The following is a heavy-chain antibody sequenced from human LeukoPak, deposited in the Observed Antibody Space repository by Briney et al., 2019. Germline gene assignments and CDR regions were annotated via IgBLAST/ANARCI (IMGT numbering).Heavy chain of an antibody. CDR3: ARGLVATKRFDY. Sequence: KASETLSLTCTVSGVSISSYYWNWIRQPAGKGLEWIGRIYTSGGTNYNPSLKSRVTMSIDTSKNQFSLKLSSVTAADTAVYYCARGLVATKRFDYWGQGTLVTVSS. CDR1: GVSISSYY. V-gene: IGHV4-4*07. J-gene: IGHJ4*02. D-gene: IGHD5-12*01. CDR2: IYTSGGT.